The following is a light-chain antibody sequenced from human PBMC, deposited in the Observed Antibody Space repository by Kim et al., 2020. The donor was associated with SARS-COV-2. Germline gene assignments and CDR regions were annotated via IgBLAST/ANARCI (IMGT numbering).Light chain of an antibody. CDR1: SSDVGTYNF. J-gene: IGLJ1*01. Sequence: QSALTQPASVSGSPGQSITISCTGTSSDVGTYNFVSWYQHHPGKVPKVIIYDVTKRPSGVSIRFSGSKSGNTASLTISGLQAQDEADYYCSSYTSGSTYVFGTGTKVTVL. CDR2: DVT. CDR3: SSYTSGSTYV. V-gene: IGLV2-14*03.